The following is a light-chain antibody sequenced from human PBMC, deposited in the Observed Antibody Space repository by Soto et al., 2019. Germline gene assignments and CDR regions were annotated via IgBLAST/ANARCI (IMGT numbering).Light chain of an antibody. J-gene: IGKJ3*01. V-gene: IGKV3-15*01. Sequence: EIVMTQSPATLSVSPGEGVTLSCRASQNIRSKLAWYQQKPGQAPRLLISGASTRATGIPVRFSGSGSGTEFALAISSLQSEDFAVYYCQQYASAPFSLGPGTKVDIK. CDR3: QQYASAPFS. CDR1: QNIRSK. CDR2: GAS.